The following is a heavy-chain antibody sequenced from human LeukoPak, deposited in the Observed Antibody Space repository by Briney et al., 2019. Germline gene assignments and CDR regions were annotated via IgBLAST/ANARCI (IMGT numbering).Heavy chain of an antibody. Sequence: ASVKVSCKASGYTFTSYDINWLRQATGQGLEWMGWMNPSSGNTGYAQKFQGRVTITRNTSISTAYMELSSLRSEDTAVYYCARGQWVGATTQPPNYWGQGTLVTVSS. V-gene: IGHV1-8*03. J-gene: IGHJ4*02. D-gene: IGHD1-26*01. CDR3: ARGQWVGATTQPPNY. CDR1: GYTFTSYD. CDR2: MNPSSGNT.